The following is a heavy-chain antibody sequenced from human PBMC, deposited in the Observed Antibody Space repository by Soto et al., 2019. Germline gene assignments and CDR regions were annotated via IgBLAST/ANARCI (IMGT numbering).Heavy chain of an antibody. J-gene: IGHJ4*02. CDR3: ARDRHYYDSSGYYNSGVFDY. V-gene: IGHV1-69*06. CDR1: GGTFSSYA. CDR2: IIPIFGTA. Sequence: SVKVSCKASGGTFSSYAISWVRQAPGQGLEWMGGIIPIFGTANYAQKFQGRVTITADKSTSTAYMELSSLRSEDTAVYYCARDRHYYDSSGYYNSGVFDYWGQGTLVTV. D-gene: IGHD3-22*01.